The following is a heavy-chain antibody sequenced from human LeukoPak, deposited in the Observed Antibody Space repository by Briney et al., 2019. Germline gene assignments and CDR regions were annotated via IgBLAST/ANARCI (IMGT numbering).Heavy chain of an antibody. V-gene: IGHV3-74*01. CDR3: ARESGTTGTTFPYYYYGMDV. CDR2: VNSNGSST. J-gene: IGHJ6*02. CDR1: GFTFSSYW. D-gene: IGHD1-1*01. Sequence: PGGSLRLSCAASGFTFSSYWMHWVRQAPGKGLVWVSRVNSNGSSTSYADSVKGRFTISRDNAKNTLYLQMNSLRAEDTAVYYCARESGTTGTTFPYYYYGMDVWGQGTTVTVSS.